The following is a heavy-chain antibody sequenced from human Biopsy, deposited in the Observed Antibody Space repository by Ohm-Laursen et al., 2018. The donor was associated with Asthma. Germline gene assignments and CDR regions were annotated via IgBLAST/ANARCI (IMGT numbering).Heavy chain of an antibody. V-gene: IGHV4-59*04. CDR2: IYKSGQV. CDR3: ARQKLVAAEGPFEM. CDR1: GVSIRSYY. J-gene: IGHJ3*02. D-gene: IGHD1-26*01. Sequence: GTLSLTCTVSGVSIRSYYWGWIRQPPGKGLEWIGNIYKSGQVYYNLSLKSRVTISVDTSKNQFSLQLRSVTAADTAVYYCARQKLVAAEGPFEMWGQGTMVIVSS.